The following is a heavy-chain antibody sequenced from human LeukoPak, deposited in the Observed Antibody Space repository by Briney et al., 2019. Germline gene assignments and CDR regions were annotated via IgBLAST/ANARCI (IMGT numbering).Heavy chain of an antibody. CDR2: ISGYNGNT. J-gene: IGHJ4*02. CDR3: ARDRQSCSSSSCLVDS. Sequence: ASVNVSCKASGYTFTSYGISWVRQAPGQGLEWIGWISGYNGNTNYAQNLQGRVTMTTDTSTSTAYMELRSLTSDDTAVYYCARDRQSCSSSSCLVDSWGQGTLVTVSS. D-gene: IGHD2-2*01. V-gene: IGHV1-18*01. CDR1: GYTFTSYG.